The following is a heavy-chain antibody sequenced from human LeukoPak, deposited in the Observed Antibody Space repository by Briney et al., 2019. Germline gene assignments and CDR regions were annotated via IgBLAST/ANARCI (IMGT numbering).Heavy chain of an antibody. CDR3: ARDRYDVGVAFDF. D-gene: IGHD3-9*01. V-gene: IGHV1-18*01. CDR1: GYMFAVFG. J-gene: IGHJ3*01. Sequence: WASVKVSCKASGYMFAVFGITWVRQAPGQGLEWMGSIRVRNGDTNYAQKFQGRLTMTTDTSATTAYMELRSLKSDDTAVYYCARDRYDVGVAFDFWGQGTMVTVSS. CDR2: IRVRNGDT.